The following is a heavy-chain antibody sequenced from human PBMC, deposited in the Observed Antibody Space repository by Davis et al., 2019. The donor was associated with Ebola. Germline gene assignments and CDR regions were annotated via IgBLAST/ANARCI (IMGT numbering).Heavy chain of an antibody. J-gene: IGHJ3*02. V-gene: IGHV3-48*02. Sequence: GVLKISCAASGFTFSSYAMSWVRQAPGKGLEWVSYISSSSSTIYYADSVKGRFTISRDNAKNSLYLQMNSLRDEDTAVYYCARDTVGANTAFDIWGQGTMVTVSS. D-gene: IGHD1-26*01. CDR2: ISSSSSTI. CDR1: GFTFSSYA. CDR3: ARDTVGANTAFDI.